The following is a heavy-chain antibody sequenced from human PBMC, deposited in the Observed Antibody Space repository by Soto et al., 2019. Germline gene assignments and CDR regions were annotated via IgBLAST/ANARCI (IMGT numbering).Heavy chain of an antibody. CDR3: AREYSSGWSKD. Sequence: QVQLVQSGAEVKKPRASVKVSCKASGYTFTSYDINWVRQATGQGLEWRGWMNPNSGNTGFAKKFQGGVTMTRNTSISTAYMELSSLRSEDTAVYYCAREYSSGWSKDWGQGTLVTVSS. CDR1: GYTFTSYD. D-gene: IGHD6-19*01. V-gene: IGHV1-8*01. J-gene: IGHJ4*02. CDR2: MNPNSGNT.